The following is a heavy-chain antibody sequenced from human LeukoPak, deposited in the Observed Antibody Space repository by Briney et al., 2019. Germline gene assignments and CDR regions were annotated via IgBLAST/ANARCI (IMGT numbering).Heavy chain of an antibody. Sequence: SETLSLTCTVSGGSISSYYWSWIRQPPGKGLEWIGYIYYSGSTNYNPSLKSRVTISVDTSKNQFSLKLSSVTAADTAVYYCASVRYGSSWYYYYYMDVWGKGTTVTVSS. V-gene: IGHV4-59*01. J-gene: IGHJ6*03. D-gene: IGHD6-13*01. CDR1: GGSISSYY. CDR3: ASVRYGSSWYYYYYMDV. CDR2: IYYSGST.